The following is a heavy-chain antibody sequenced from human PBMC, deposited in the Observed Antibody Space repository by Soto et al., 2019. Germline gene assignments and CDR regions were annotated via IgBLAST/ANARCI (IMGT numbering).Heavy chain of an antibody. CDR3: ARTVYSSSHNWFDP. V-gene: IGHV4-4*02. Sequence: PSETLSLTCAVSSGSIDNVYWWSWVRQSPGKGLEWIGETSHDGVTNYSPSFQGHVTISADKSISTAYLQWSSLKASDTAMYYCARTVYSSSHNWFDPWGQGTLVTVSS. CDR1: SGSIDNVYW. J-gene: IGHJ5*02. D-gene: IGHD6-13*01. CDR2: TSHDGVT.